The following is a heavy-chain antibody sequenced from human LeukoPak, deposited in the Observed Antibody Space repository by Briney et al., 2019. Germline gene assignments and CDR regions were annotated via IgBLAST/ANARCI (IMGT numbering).Heavy chain of an antibody. D-gene: IGHD5-18*01. Sequence: SETLSHTCTVSGGSISSYYWSWLRQPPGKGLEWIGYIYYSGSTNYDPSLKSRVTISVDTSKNQFSLKLSSVTAADTAVYYCARRAPYSYEWSTLDYWGQGTLVTVSS. V-gene: IGHV4-59*08. CDR1: GGSISSYY. CDR2: IYYSGST. J-gene: IGHJ4*02. CDR3: ARRAPYSYEWSTLDY.